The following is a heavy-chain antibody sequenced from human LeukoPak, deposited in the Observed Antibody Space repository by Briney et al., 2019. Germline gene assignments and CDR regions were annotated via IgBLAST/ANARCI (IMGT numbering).Heavy chain of an antibody. CDR3: AGSGYSSGYLFDY. J-gene: IGHJ4*02. V-gene: IGHV4-59*01. Sequence: SETLSLTCTVSGGSITTYSWSWIRQPPGKGLEWIGYIYYSGNTNYNPSLKSRVTISVDTSKNQFSLKLSSVTAADTAMYYCAGSGYSSGYLFDYWGQGTLVTVSS. CDR1: GGSITTYS. CDR2: IYYSGNT. D-gene: IGHD5-18*01.